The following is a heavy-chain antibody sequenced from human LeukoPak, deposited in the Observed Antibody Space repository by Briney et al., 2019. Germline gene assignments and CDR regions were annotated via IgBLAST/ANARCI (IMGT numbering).Heavy chain of an antibody. V-gene: IGHV4-39*07. CDR2: INHSGST. CDR1: GGSISSSSYY. CDR3: ARGRDYGDYVCPPDY. Sequence: SETLSLTCTVSGGSISSSSYYWSWIRRPPGKGLEWIGEINHSGSTNYNPSLKSRVTISVDTSKNQFSLKLSSVTAADTAVYYCARGRDYGDYVCPPDYWGQGTLVTVSS. J-gene: IGHJ4*02. D-gene: IGHD4-17*01.